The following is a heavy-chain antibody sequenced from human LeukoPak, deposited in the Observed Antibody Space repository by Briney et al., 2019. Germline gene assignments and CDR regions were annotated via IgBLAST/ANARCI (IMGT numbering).Heavy chain of an antibody. Sequence: SETLSLTCAVYGGSFSGYYWSWIRQPPGKGLEWIGEINYSGSTNYNPSLKSRVTISVDTSKNQFSLKLSSVTAADTAVYYCARGGWDCSSTSCYRLKFDYWGQGTLVTVSS. V-gene: IGHV4-34*01. D-gene: IGHD2-2*01. CDR2: INYSGST. CDR1: GGSFSGYY. J-gene: IGHJ4*02. CDR3: ARGGWDCSSTSCYRLKFDY.